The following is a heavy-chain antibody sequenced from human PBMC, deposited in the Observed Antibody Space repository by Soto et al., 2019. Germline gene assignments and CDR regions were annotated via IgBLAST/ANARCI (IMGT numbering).Heavy chain of an antibody. V-gene: IGHV4-4*07. J-gene: IGHJ4*02. Sequence: SETLSLTCTVSGASITGSSYWSWILQPAGKGLEWIGRFSLSGTTNYNPSLRSRVTMSADVSKNQFSLRLTSVTAADTALYYCARGMTPPGAPAWYYFDSWGQGTLVTVSS. D-gene: IGHD2-8*02. CDR1: GASITGSSY. CDR2: FSLSGTT. CDR3: ARGMTPPGAPAWYYFDS.